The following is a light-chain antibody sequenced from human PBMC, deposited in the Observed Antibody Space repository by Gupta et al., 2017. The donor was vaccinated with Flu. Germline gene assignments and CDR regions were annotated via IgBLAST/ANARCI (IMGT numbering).Light chain of an antibody. CDR3: QRYDKWPPVT. V-gene: IGKV3-15*01. CDR2: GAS. CDR1: QSVSHN. Sequence: EVVMTQSPATLSVSPGEKATLFCRASQSVSHNLAWYQQKPGQAPRLLIYGASTRASGVPGRFSGSGSGATFTLTISDLQSEDFGVYYCQRYDKWPPVTFGGGTKVEIK. J-gene: IGKJ4*01.